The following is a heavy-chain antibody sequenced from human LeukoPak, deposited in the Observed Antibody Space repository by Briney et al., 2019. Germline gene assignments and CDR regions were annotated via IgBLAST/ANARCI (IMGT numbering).Heavy chain of an antibody. D-gene: IGHD6-13*01. CDR3: ARVVAAAGNNWFDP. Sequence: SETLSLTCAVSGDSISSGGYSWSWIRQPPGKGLEWIAYIHDSGSTYNNPSLKTPLSISIDTSKNQSSLKLNSVTAADTAVYYCARVVAAAGNNWFDPWGQGTLVTVSS. J-gene: IGHJ5*02. V-gene: IGHV4-30-4*07. CDR1: GDSISSGGYS. CDR2: IHDSGST.